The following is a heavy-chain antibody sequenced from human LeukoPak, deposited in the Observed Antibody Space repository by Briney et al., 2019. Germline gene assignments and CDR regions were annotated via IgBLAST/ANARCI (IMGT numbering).Heavy chain of an antibody. J-gene: IGHJ4*02. Sequence: SVKVSCKASGGTFSSYAISWVRQAPGQGLGWMGRIIPILGIANYAQKFQGRVTITADKSTSTAYMELSSLRSEDTAVYYCARRGSRALDYGDYQFDYWGQGTLVTVSS. V-gene: IGHV1-69*04. CDR2: IIPILGIA. CDR3: ARRGSRALDYGDYQFDY. D-gene: IGHD4-17*01. CDR1: GGTFSSYA.